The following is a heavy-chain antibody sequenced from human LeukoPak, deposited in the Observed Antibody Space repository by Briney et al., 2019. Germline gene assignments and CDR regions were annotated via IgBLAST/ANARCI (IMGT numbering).Heavy chain of an antibody. D-gene: IGHD6-19*01. CDR3: ARSKGWYSTDAFDI. Sequence: ETLSLTCAVYGGSFSGYYWSWIRQPPGKGLVWVSRINGDGSNTTYADSVKGRFTISRDNAKNTLYLQMNSLRAEDTAVYHCARSKGWYSTDAFDIWGQGTMVTVSS. CDR2: INGDGSNT. V-gene: IGHV3-74*03. CDR1: GGSFSGYY. J-gene: IGHJ3*02.